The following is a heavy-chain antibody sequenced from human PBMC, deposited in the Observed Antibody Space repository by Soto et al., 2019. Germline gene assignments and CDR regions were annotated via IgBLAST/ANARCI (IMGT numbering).Heavy chain of an antibody. D-gene: IGHD4-4*01. V-gene: IGHV3-11*01. CDR3: ARGMSTATASPLYYHSAMYV. J-gene: IGHJ6*02. Sequence: QAPGKGLEWVSYIGSRDNTIYYADSVKGRFTISRDNAKNSLFLQMNSLRADDTAVYYCARGMSTATASPLYYHSAMYVWRQGSTCSVS. CDR2: IGSRDNTI.